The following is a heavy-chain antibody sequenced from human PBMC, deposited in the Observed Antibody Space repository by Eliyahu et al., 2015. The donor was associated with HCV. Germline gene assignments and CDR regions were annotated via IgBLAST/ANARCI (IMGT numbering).Heavy chain of an antibody. CDR3: AKDSGYSSSWYNFDY. Sequence: EVQLVESGGGLVQPGRSLRLSCAASGFTFXGYAMHWVRQAPGKGLEWVSGISRSSGGIGYADSVQGRFTISRDNAKNSLYLQMNSLRAEDTALYYCAKDSGYSSSWYNFDYWGQGTLVTVSS. CDR1: GFTFXGYA. J-gene: IGHJ4*02. CDR2: ISRSSGGI. D-gene: IGHD6-13*01. V-gene: IGHV3-9*01.